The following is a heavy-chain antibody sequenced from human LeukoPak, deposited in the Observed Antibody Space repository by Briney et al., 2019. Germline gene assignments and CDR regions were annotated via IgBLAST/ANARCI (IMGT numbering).Heavy chain of an antibody. CDR3: ARYSGSYSGFDY. CDR1: GGSIGSYY. Sequence: PSETLSLTCTVSGGSIGSYYWSWIRQPPGKGLEWIGYIYYSGSINYNPSLKSRVTISVGTSKNQFSLKLRSVTAADTAVYYCARYSGSYSGFDYWGQGTLVTVSS. CDR2: IYYSGSI. V-gene: IGHV4-59*08. J-gene: IGHJ4*02. D-gene: IGHD1-26*01.